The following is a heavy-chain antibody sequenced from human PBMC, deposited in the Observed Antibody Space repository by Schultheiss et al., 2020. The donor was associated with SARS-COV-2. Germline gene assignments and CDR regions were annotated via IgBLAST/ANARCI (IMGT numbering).Heavy chain of an antibody. CDR1: GGSISSYY. D-gene: IGHD5-18*01. CDR2: IYYSGST. J-gene: IGHJ4*02. CDR3: ARYGYSYGSDY. V-gene: IGHV4-59*01. Sequence: GSLRLSCTVSGGSISSYYWSWIRQPPGKGLEWIGYIYYSGSTNYNPSLKSRVTISVDTSKNQFSLKLSSVTAADTAVYYCARYGYSYGSDYWGQGTLVTVSS.